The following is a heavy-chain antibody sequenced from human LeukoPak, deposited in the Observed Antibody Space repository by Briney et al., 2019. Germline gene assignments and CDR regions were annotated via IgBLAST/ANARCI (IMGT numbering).Heavy chain of an antibody. V-gene: IGHV4-34*01. CDR1: GGSFSGYY. CDR3: ARGGGFGELLRFYDY. Sequence: SETLSLICAVYGGSFSGYYWSWIRQPPGKGLEWIGEINHSGSTNYNPSLKSRVTISVDTSKNQFSLKLSSVTAADTAVYYCARGGGFGELLRFYDYWGQGTLVTVSS. CDR2: INHSGST. J-gene: IGHJ4*02. D-gene: IGHD3-10*01.